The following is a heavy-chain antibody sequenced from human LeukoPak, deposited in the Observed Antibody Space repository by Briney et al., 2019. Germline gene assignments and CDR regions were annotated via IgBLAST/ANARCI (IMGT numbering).Heavy chain of an antibody. J-gene: IGHJ3*02. Sequence: PSETLSLTCAVYGGSFSGYYWSWIRQPPGKGLEWIGEINHSGSTNYNPSLKSRVTISVDTSKNQFSLKLSSVTAADTAVFYCARWRNGGRIRGQIVVVPAAIRAFDIWGQGTMVTVSS. CDR1: GGSFSGYY. V-gene: IGHV4-34*01. CDR3: ARWRNGGRIRGQIVVVPAAIRAFDI. CDR2: INHSGST. D-gene: IGHD2-2*02.